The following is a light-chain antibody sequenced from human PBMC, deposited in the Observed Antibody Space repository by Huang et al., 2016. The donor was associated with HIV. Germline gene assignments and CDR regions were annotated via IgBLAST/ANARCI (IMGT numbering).Light chain of an antibody. CDR2: MCS. V-gene: IGKV2-28*01. CDR1: QSILHSNGYNY. Sequence: DIVMTQSPVSLPVTPGEPASISCRSSQSILHSNGYNYLDWYVQKPGQSPQLLIYMCSNRASGVPDRISGSGSGVEFTLKISRVEAEDVGVYYCMQTQQTPYTFGPGTKLEIK. CDR3: MQTQQTPYT. J-gene: IGKJ2*01.